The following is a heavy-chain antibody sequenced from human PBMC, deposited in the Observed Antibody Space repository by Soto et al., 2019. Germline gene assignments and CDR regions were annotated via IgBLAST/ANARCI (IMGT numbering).Heavy chain of an antibody. CDR1: GFSLSTSGMC. D-gene: IGHD1-26*01. CDR3: ARTPSGTYSLDY. J-gene: IGHJ4*02. Sequence: SGPTLVNPTQTLTLTCTFSGFSLSTSGMCVSWIRQPPGKALEWLALINWDDDKYYRKSLKTRLTISKDTSKSQVVLTMTNMDPVDTATYYCARTPSGTYSLDYWGQGTLVTVSS. V-gene: IGHV2-70*01. CDR2: INWDDDK.